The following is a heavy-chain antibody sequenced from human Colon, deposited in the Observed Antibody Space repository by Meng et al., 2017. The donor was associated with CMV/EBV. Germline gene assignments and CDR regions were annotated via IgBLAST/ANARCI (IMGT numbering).Heavy chain of an antibody. J-gene: IGHJ6*02. V-gene: IGHV3-11*01. Sequence: GESLKISCAASGFTFSNYWMSWVRQAPGKGLEWVSYISENGRTTYYADSVKGRFTVSRDNAQKSLYLQMNSLRAEDTALYYCARALSGDGMDVWGQGTTVTVSS. CDR2: ISENGRTT. CDR1: GFTFSNYW. CDR3: ARALSGDGMDV. D-gene: IGHD3-10*01.